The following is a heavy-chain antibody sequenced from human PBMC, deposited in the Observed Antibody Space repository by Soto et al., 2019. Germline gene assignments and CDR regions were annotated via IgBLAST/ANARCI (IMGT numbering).Heavy chain of an antibody. CDR2: ISYNGSNK. V-gene: IGHV3-30*03. Sequence: GGSLRLSCAASGFTFSSYGMHWVRQAPGKGLGWVAVISYNGSNKYYADFVKGRFTISRDNSKSTLYLQMNSLRADDTAVYYCARGRLGYPYYFDYWGQGTLVTVSS. J-gene: IGHJ4*02. CDR1: GFTFSSYG. CDR3: ARGRLGYPYYFDY. D-gene: IGHD5-18*01.